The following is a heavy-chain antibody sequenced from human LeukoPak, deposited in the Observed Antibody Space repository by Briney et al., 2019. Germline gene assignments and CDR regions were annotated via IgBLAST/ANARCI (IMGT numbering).Heavy chain of an antibody. CDR1: GFTFSSYE. Sequence: GGSLRLSCAASGFTFSSYEMNWVRQAPGKGLEWVSYISSSGSSIYYADSVKGRFTISRDNAKNSLYLQMNSLRAEDTAVYYCAREGSSEDSDSWGQGTQVTVSS. J-gene: IGHJ4*02. V-gene: IGHV3-48*03. CDR2: ISSSGSSI. D-gene: IGHD6-19*01. CDR3: AREGSSEDSDS.